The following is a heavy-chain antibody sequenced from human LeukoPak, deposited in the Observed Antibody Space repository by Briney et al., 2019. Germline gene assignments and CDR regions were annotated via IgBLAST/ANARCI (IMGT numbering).Heavy chain of an antibody. D-gene: IGHD6-19*01. CDR1: GFTFGDYA. Sequence: GGSLRLSCTASGFTFGDYAMSWFRQAPGKGLEWVGFIRSKAYGGTTEYAASGKGRFTISRDDSKSIAYLQMNSLKTEDTAVYYCTRGYIRQWLVLRDAFDIWGQGTMVTVSS. CDR2: IRSKAYGGTT. V-gene: IGHV3-49*03. J-gene: IGHJ3*02. CDR3: TRGYIRQWLVLRDAFDI.